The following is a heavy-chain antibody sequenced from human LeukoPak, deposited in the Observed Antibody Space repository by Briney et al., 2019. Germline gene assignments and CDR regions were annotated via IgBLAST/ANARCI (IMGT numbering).Heavy chain of an antibody. V-gene: IGHV3-7*01. Sequence: GESLRLSCAASGFTFTTYRMSWVRQAPGKGLEWVANIKQDGTEKYYVDSVKGRFTISRDNAKNSLYLQMNSLRAEDTAVYYCAKDHWAGSYFQYYYYYMDVWGKGTTVTISS. D-gene: IGHD3-10*01. CDR1: GFTFTTYR. J-gene: IGHJ6*03. CDR2: IKQDGTEK. CDR3: AKDHWAGSYFQYYYYYMDV.